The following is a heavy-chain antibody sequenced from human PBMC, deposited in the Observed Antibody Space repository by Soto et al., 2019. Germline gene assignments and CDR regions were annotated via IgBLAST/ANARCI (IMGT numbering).Heavy chain of an antibody. V-gene: IGHV3-53*01. D-gene: IGHD3-10*01. CDR2: IYSDGST. CDR3: ARVGYYGSRPI. CDR1: EFTVSSSY. Sequence: PGGSLRLSCAASEFTVSSSYMNWVRQSPGKGLEWVSVIYSDGSTYYADSVKGRFIISRDTSKNTVYLQMNSLRAEDTAFYYCARVGYYGSRPIWGQGTLVTVS. J-gene: IGHJ4*02.